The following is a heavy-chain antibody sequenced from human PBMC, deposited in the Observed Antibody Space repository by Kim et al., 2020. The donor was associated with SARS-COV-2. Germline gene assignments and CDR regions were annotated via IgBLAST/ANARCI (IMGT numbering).Heavy chain of an antibody. CDR3: AKEGQGHPYYGMDV. CDR1: GFTFSIYA. J-gene: IGHJ6*02. Sequence: GGSLRLSCAASGFTFSIYAMNWVRQAPGRGLEWVSGLSGNGDNTHYADSVKGRFTISRDNSKNTLSLQMSSLRAEDTAVYYCAKEGQGHPYYGMDVWGQGTTVTVSS. CDR2: LSGNGDNT. V-gene: IGHV3-23*01.